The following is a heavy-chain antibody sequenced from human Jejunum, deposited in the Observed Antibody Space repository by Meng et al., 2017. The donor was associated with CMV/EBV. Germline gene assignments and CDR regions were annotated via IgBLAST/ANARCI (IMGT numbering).Heavy chain of an antibody. Sequence: TSYGISWLRKAPGQGLEWMGWMSAYNGNTNDAQKLQGRVTMTRDASTSTAYMELRSLRSDDTAVYYCARYHYYDSSGYLKVHLDYWGQGTRVTVSS. CDR2: MSAYNGNT. CDR3: ARYHYYDSSGYLKVHLDY. V-gene: IGHV1-18*01. D-gene: IGHD3-22*01. CDR1: TSYG. J-gene: IGHJ4*02.